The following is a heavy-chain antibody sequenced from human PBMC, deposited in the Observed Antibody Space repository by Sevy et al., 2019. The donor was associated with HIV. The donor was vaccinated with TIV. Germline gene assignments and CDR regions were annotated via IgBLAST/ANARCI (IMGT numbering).Heavy chain of an antibody. CDR2: ISSSSSYI. D-gene: IGHD4-17*01. CDR3: ARVKDYGDYGAFDI. Sequence: GGSLRLSCAGSGFTFNSHTMNWVRQAPGKGLEWVSSISSSSSYIYYGDSVKGRFPISRDNAKSSLFLQMNSLRAEDTAIYFCARVKDYGDYGAFDIWGQGTMVTVSS. CDR1: GFTFNSHT. J-gene: IGHJ3*02. V-gene: IGHV3-21*01.